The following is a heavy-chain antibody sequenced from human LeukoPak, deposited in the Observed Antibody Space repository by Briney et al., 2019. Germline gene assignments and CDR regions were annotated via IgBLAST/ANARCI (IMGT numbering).Heavy chain of an antibody. CDR1: GYTFTGYY. Sequence: ASVKVSCKASGYTFTGYYMHWVRQAPGQGLEWMGWINPNSGGTNYAQKFQGRVTMTRDTSISTAYMELSRLRSDDTAVYYCARDRGVGVLRYFDWPSGYWGQGTLVTASS. V-gene: IGHV1-2*02. J-gene: IGHJ4*02. D-gene: IGHD3-9*01. CDR2: INPNSGGT. CDR3: ARDRGVGVLRYFDWPSGY.